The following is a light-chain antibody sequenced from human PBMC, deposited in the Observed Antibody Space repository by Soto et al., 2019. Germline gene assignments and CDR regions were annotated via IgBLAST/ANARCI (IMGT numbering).Light chain of an antibody. CDR2: NND. CDR3: SSFAGTNSFV. J-gene: IGLJ1*01. Sequence: QSVLTQPPSASGTPGQRVTISCSGSSSNIGGNTVNWYQHLPGTAPKLLIYNNDQRPSGVPDRFSGSKSGTSASLAISGLQSEDETDYYCSSFAGTNSFVFGTGTKVTVL. V-gene: IGLV1-44*01. CDR1: SSNIGGNT.